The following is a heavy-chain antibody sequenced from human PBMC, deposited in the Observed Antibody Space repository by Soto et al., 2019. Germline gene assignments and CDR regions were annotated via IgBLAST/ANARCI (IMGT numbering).Heavy chain of an antibody. CDR2: IYWDDDK. D-gene: IGHD1-7*01. CDR3: AHRQIHSGNWDCGVLEY. J-gene: IGHJ4*02. V-gene: IGHV2-5*02. CDR1: GFSISTRGVG. Sequence: QITLKESGPTLVAPTQTLTLTCTLSGFSISTRGVGVAWIRQPPGKALEWLAVIYWDDDKRYNPSLRNRLTVTKDTSKNQVVLAVTNMDPVDTATYYCAHRQIHSGNWDCGVLEYWGPGTLVTISA.